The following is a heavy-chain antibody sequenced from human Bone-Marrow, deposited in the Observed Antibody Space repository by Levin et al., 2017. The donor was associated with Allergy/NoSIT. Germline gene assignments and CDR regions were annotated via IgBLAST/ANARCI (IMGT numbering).Heavy chain of an antibody. V-gene: IGHV3-33*01. CDR1: AFTFSAYG. CDR3: TRDRGEWGQFYFDC. CDR2: IWYDGSDR. J-gene: IGHJ4*02. D-gene: IGHD1-26*01. Sequence: GESLKVSCAASAFTFSAYGMHWVRQAPGRGLEWVAVIWYDGSDRYYADSVKGRFTISRDNSKNTLSLQMNSLRAEDTAIYYCTRDRGEWGQFYFDCWGQGTLVTVSS.